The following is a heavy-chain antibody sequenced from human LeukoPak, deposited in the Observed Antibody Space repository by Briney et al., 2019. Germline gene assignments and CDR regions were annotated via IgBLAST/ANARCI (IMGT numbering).Heavy chain of an antibody. J-gene: IGHJ4*02. D-gene: IGHD3-22*01. V-gene: IGHV3-74*01. CDR3: ARAVYDSSGYFDY. CDR2: INSDGSST. CDR1: GFTFSSYW. Sequence: PGGSLRLSCAASGFTFSSYWMHWVRQAPGKGLVWVSRINSDGSSTSYADSVKGRFTISRDDAKNTLYLQMNSLRAEDTAVYYCARAVYDSSGYFDYWGQGTLVTVSS.